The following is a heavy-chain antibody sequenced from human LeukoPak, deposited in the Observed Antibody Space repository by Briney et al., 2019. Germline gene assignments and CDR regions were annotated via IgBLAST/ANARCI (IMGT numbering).Heavy chain of an antibody. CDR1: GYSLSRGYY. Sequence: PSGALSVTCTGSGYSLSRGYYWGWIRQPPGKGLEGGGSLYHSGRTYYNPSLKSRVTISVDTSKNQFSLKLSSVTAADTAVYYCAREPGYSYGLDYFDYWGQGTLVTVSS. D-gene: IGHD5-18*01. V-gene: IGHV4-38-2*02. J-gene: IGHJ4*02. CDR2: LYHSGRT. CDR3: AREPGYSYGLDYFDY.